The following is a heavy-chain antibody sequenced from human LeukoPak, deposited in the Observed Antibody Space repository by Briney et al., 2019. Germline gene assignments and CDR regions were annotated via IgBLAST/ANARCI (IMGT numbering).Heavy chain of an antibody. CDR3: ARDGAGVTYYYYGMDV. CDR1: GFTFSSYE. CDR2: ISSNGSTI. J-gene: IGHJ6*02. V-gene: IGHV3-48*03. D-gene: IGHD3-16*01. Sequence: GGSLRLSCTASGFTFSSYEMNWVRQAPGKGLEWVSYISSNGSTIYYADTVKGRFTISRDNAKNSLYLQMNSLRAEDTAVYYCARDGAGVTYYYYGMDVWGQGTTVTVSS.